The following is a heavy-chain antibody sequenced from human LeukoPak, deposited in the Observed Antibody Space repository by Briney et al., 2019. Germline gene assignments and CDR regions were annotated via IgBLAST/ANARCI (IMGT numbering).Heavy chain of an antibody. CDR1: GFTFSSYA. J-gene: IGHJ4*02. V-gene: IGHV3-23*01. CDR2: ISGSGGST. CDR3: AKDSQYCSGGSCYPHAYY. Sequence: GGSLRLSCAASGFTFSSYAMSWVRQAPGKGLEWVSAISGSGGSTYYADSVKGRFTFSRGNSKNTLYLQMNSLRAEDTAVYYCAKDSQYCSGGSCYPHAYYWGQGTLVTVSS. D-gene: IGHD2-15*01.